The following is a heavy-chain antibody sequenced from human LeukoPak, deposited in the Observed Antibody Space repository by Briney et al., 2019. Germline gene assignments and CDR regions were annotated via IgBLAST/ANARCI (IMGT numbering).Heavy chain of an antibody. Sequence: GGSLRLSCAASGFSFSTFGMHWARRAPGKGLEWVAVIWNDGSKKFYAESVKGRFTISRGNSQNTLYLQMNRLRAEDTAVYYCGRDSLGGDYWGQGTLVTVSS. CDR2: IWNDGSKK. J-gene: IGHJ4*02. D-gene: IGHD3-16*01. CDR3: GRDSLGGDY. CDR1: GFSFSTFG. V-gene: IGHV3-33*08.